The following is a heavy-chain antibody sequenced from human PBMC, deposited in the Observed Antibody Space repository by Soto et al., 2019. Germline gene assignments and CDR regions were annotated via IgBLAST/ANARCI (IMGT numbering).Heavy chain of an antibody. J-gene: IGHJ6*03. Sequence: PGGSLRLSCAASGFTFSSYSMNWVRQAPGKGLGWVSSISSSSSYIYYADSVKGRFTISRDNAKNSLYLQMNSLRAEDTAVYYCARVGVGIAAAGNYMDVWGKGTTVTVSS. V-gene: IGHV3-21*01. CDR3: ARVGVGIAAAGNYMDV. CDR2: ISSSSSYI. D-gene: IGHD6-13*01. CDR1: GFTFSSYS.